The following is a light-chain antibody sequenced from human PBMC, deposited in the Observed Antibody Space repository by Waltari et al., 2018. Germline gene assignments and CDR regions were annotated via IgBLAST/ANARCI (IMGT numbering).Light chain of an antibody. V-gene: IGKV1-39*01. CDR1: QCSHRY. CDR3: QQSYSTPLT. CDR2: AAS. Sequence: TCRESQCSHRYLNRYQQSPWRAPRLLLYAASPLQSGVPSRFSGSGSGTDFTLPISSLRPEDFATYYCQQSYSTPLTFGGGTKVEIK. J-gene: IGKJ4*01.